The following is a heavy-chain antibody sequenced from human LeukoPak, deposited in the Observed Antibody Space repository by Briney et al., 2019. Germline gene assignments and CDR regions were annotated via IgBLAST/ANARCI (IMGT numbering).Heavy chain of an antibody. Sequence: GGSLRLSCAASGFTFSSYAMHWVRQAPGKGLEWVAVITYDGSNKYYADSVKGRFTISRDNSKNTLYLQMNSLRAEDTAVYYCAKVSMIVVVPYYYFDYWGQGTLVTVSS. CDR2: ITYDGSNK. CDR1: GFTFSSYA. CDR3: AKVSMIVVVPYYYFDY. D-gene: IGHD3-22*01. V-gene: IGHV3-30-3*01. J-gene: IGHJ4*02.